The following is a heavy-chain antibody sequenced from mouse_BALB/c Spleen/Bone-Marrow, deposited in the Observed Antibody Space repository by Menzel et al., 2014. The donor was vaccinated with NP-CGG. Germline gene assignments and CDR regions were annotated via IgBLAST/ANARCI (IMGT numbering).Heavy chain of an antibody. Sequence: QVQLKESGPGLVQPSQSLSITCTVSGFSLTNYGIHWVRQSPGKGLEWLGVIWSGGNTNYNAAFISRLSINMDNSKNQVFFKMNSLQASDTAVYYCARNDEGVGAMDYWGQGTSVTVSS. V-gene: IGHV2-2*02. J-gene: IGHJ4*01. CDR2: IWSGGNT. CDR3: ARNDEGVGAMDY. CDR1: GFSLTNYG.